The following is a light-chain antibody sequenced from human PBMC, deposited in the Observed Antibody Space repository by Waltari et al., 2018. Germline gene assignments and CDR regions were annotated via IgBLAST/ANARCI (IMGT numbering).Light chain of an antibody. Sequence: SYELTQPPSVSVSPGQTASITCSGDKWGDKYACWYQQKPGQSPVVVIYQDSKRPSGIPERFSGSNSGNTATLTISGTQAMDEADYYCQAWDSSNVVFGGGTKLTVL. CDR1: KWGDKY. J-gene: IGLJ2*01. CDR2: QDS. V-gene: IGLV3-1*01. CDR3: QAWDSSNVV.